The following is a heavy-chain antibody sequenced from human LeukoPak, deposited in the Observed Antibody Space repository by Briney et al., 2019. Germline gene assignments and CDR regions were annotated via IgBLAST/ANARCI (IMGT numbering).Heavy chain of an antibody. J-gene: IGHJ4*02. Sequence: SQTLSLTCAVSGGSISSGGYSWSWIRQPPGKGLEWIGYIYHSGSTYYNPSLKSRVTISVDRSKNQFSLKLSSVTAADTAVYYCARVKGNLEVPAATYYLDYWGQGTLVTVSS. D-gene: IGHD2-2*01. CDR2: IYHSGST. CDR1: GGSISSGGYS. CDR3: ARVKGNLEVPAATYYLDY. V-gene: IGHV4-30-2*01.